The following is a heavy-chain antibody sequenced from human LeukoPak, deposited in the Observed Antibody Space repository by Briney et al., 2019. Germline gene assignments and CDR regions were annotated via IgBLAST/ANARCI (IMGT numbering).Heavy chain of an antibody. V-gene: IGHV3-30*04. CDR1: GFTLSSYA. D-gene: IGHD5-24*01. J-gene: IGHJ4*02. CDR2: ISYDGSNK. CDR3: ARGAPRDGYNLADY. Sequence: GGSLRLSCAASGFTLSSYAMHWVRQAPGKGLEWVAVISYDGSNKYYADSVKGRFTISRDNSKNTLYLQMNSLRAEDTAVYYCARGAPRDGYNLADYWGQGTLVTVSS.